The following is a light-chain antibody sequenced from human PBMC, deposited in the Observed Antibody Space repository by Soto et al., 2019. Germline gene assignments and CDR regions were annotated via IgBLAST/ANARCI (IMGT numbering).Light chain of an antibody. CDR2: DVS. CDR3: QQRSNWPLT. Sequence: EIVLTQSPATLSLSPGERATLPCRASQSISSYLAWYQQKPGQAPRLLIFDVSNRATGIPARFSGSGSGTDFTLTISSLEPDDFAVYYCQQRSNWPLTFGGGTKVEIK. CDR1: QSISSY. J-gene: IGKJ4*01. V-gene: IGKV3-11*01.